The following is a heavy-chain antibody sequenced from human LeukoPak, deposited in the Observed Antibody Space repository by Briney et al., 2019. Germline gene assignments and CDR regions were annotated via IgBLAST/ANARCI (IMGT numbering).Heavy chain of an antibody. CDR2: ISFDGKKT. CDR1: GFTFSSYS. V-gene: IGHV3-30*04. Sequence: GGSLRLSCTASGFTFSSYSIHWVRQAPGKGLEWVALISFDGKKTDYADSVKGRFTFSRDNSKNTVSLQMSDLRAEDTAMYYCARALYNRGWYPDYFDSWGQGTLVTVSA. D-gene: IGHD6-19*01. CDR3: ARALYNRGWYPDYFDS. J-gene: IGHJ4*02.